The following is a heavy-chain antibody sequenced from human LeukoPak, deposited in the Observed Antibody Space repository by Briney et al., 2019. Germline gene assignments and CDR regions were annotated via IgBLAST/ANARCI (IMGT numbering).Heavy chain of an antibody. CDR3: ARGSYCSGGACSPVGAFDI. CDR2: IGTAGDT. D-gene: IGHD2-15*01. J-gene: IGHJ3*02. Sequence: GGSLRLSCAASGFTFSSYDMHWVRQAPGKGLEWVSGIGTAGDTYYPGSIKGRFTFSRENAKNSLFLQMNGLRVGDTAVYYCARGSYCSGGACSPVGAFDIWGQGAVVTVSS. CDR1: GFTFSSYD. V-gene: IGHV3-13*01.